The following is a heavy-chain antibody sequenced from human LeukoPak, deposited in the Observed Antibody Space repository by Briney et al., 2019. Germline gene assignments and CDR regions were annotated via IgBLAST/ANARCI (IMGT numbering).Heavy chain of an antibody. J-gene: IGHJ4*02. V-gene: IGHV4-34*01. D-gene: IGHD1-14*01. CDR1: GGSFSGYY. Sequence: SETLSLTCAVYGGSFSGYYWSWIRQPPGKGLEWIGEINHSGSTNYNPSLKCRVTISVDTSKNQFSLKLSSVTAADTAVYYCARGPPSAVYDYWGQGTLVTVSS. CDR2: INHSGST. CDR3: ARGPPSAVYDY.